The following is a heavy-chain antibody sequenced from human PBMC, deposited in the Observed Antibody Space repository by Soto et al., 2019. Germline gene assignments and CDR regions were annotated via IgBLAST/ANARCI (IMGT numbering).Heavy chain of an antibody. CDR1: GGSISSGDYY. J-gene: IGHJ4*02. CDR3: ARVVPAAGTPYYFDY. V-gene: IGHV4-30-4*02. CDR2: IYYSGST. Sequence: SDTLSLTCTVSGGSISSGDYYWGWIRQPPGKGLEWIGYIYYSGSTYYNPSLKSRVTISVDTSKNQFSLKLSSVTAADTAVYYCARVVPAAGTPYYFDYWGQGXLVTVYS. D-gene: IGHD6-13*01.